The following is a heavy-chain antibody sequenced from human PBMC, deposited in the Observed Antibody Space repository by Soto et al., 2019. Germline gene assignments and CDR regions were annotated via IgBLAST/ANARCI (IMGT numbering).Heavy chain of an antibody. CDR2: INAANGDT. J-gene: IGHJ5*02. CDR3: VSMHVSATGIDRFDP. Sequence: ASVKVSCKASGYTFTSYGIHWVRQAPGQRLEWMGWINAANGDTKYSPKFQGRVTITRDTSASTAYMELSSLRSEDTAVYYCVSMHVSATGIDRFDPLGQGTLVTVSS. CDR1: GYTFTSYG. D-gene: IGHD6-13*01. V-gene: IGHV1-3*01.